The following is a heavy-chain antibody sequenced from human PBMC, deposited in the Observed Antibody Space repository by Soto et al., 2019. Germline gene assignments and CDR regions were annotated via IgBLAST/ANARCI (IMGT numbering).Heavy chain of an antibody. D-gene: IGHD5-18*01. CDR2: IIPILGIA. CDR3: ARTVDTAMVTPSWYFDL. J-gene: IGHJ2*01. Sequence: QVQLVQSGAEVKKPGSSVKVSCKASGGTFSSYTISWVRQAPGQGLEWMGRIIPILGIANYAQKFQGRVTITADKSTSTAYMELSSLSSEDTAVYYCARTVDTAMVTPSWYFDLWGRGTLVTVSS. CDR1: GGTFSSYT. V-gene: IGHV1-69*02.